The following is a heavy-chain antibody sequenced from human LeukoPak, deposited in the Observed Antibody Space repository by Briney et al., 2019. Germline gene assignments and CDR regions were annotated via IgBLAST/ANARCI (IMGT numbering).Heavy chain of an antibody. CDR2: ISGSSTYI. Sequence: GGSLRLSCAASGFTFSSYSMNWVRQAPGKGLEWVSFISGSSTYIYYADSVKGRFTISRDNAKNSVYLQMDSLRAEDTAVYYCATSRTFDYWGQGTLVTVSS. CDR1: GFTFSSYS. D-gene: IGHD1-1*01. V-gene: IGHV3-21*01. CDR3: ATSRTFDY. J-gene: IGHJ4*02.